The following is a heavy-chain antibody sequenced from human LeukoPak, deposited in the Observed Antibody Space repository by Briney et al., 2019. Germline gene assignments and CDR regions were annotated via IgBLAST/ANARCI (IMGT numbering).Heavy chain of an antibody. CDR2: ISSSRSYI. Sequence: GGSLRLSCAASGFTFSSYSMNCVRQAPGKGLEWVSSISSSRSYIYYAHSMKGRFTISRDNAKNSPYLQMNRRRAEDTAVYSCARARQQLYYYYGMDVWGQGTTVTVSS. V-gene: IGHV3-21*01. D-gene: IGHD6-13*01. CDR3: ARARQQLYYYYGMDV. CDR1: GFTFSSYS. J-gene: IGHJ6*02.